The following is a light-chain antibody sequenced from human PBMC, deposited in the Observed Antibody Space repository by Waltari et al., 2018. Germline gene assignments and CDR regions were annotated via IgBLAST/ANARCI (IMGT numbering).Light chain of an antibody. CDR2: GAS. V-gene: IGKV3-15*01. CDR3: QQYNNWPRT. J-gene: IGKJ4*01. CDR1: QSVTSK. Sequence: EIVMTQSPVTLSVSPGERATLSCRASQSVTSKLAWYQQKPGQAPRLLFYGASTRATGIPARFSGSGSGTEFTLTISSLQSEDFAVYYCQQYNNWPRTFGGGTKVEIK.